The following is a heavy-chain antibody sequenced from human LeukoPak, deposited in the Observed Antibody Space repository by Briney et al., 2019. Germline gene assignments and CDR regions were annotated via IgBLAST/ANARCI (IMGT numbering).Heavy chain of an antibody. CDR1: GGTFSSYA. CDR2: IIPIFGTA. V-gene: IGHV1-69*01. J-gene: IGHJ6*03. CDR3: AGFSSSSPYYYYYYYMDV. Sequence: GSSVKVSCKASGGTFSSYAISWVRQAPGQGLEWMGGIIPIFGTANYAQKFQGRVTITADESTSTAYMELSSLRSENTAVYYCAGFSSSSPYYYYYYYMDVWGKGTTVTVSS. D-gene: IGHD6-6*01.